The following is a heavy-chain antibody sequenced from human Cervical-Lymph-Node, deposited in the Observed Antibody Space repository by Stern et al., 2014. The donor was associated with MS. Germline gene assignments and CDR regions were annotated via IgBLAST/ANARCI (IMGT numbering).Heavy chain of an antibody. J-gene: IGHJ4*02. CDR1: GGSISSGNYY. CDR2: IYVSGST. Sequence: QLQMQESGPGLVKPSQTLSLTCTVSGGSISSGNYYWSWIRQPAGKGLEWVGHIYVSGSTDYNPSLMSRVTISLDTSKNQFSLKLPAVTAADTAVYYCATSRGGYYSFDYWGQGTLVTVSS. V-gene: IGHV4-61*02. D-gene: IGHD5-24*01. CDR3: ATSRGGYYSFDY.